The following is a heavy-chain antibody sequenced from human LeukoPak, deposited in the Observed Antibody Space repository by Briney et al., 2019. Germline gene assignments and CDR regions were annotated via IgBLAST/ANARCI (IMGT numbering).Heavy chain of an antibody. J-gene: IGHJ6*03. CDR1: GYTFTSYD. D-gene: IGHD6-6*01. CDR3: ARVYSSSPYYYYMDV. Sequence: ASVKVSCKASGYTFTSYDINWARQATGQGLEWMGWMNPNSGNTGYAQKFQGRVTMTRNTSISTAYMELSSLRSEDTAVYYCARVYSSSPYYYYMDVWGKGTTVTVSS. V-gene: IGHV1-8*01. CDR2: MNPNSGNT.